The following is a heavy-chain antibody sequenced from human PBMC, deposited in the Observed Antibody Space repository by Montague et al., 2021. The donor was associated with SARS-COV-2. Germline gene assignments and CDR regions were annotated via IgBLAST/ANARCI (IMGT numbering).Heavy chain of an antibody. CDR3: ARGEYSSSWYGNKDYFDY. Sequence: SETLSLTCAVYGGSFSGYYWSWIRQPPGKGLEWIGEINHIGSTNYNPSLKSRVTISVDTSKNQFSLKLSSVTAADTAVYYCARGEYSSSWYGNKDYFDYWGQGTLVTVSS. CDR2: INHIGST. J-gene: IGHJ4*02. V-gene: IGHV4-34*01. D-gene: IGHD6-13*01. CDR1: GGSFSGYY.